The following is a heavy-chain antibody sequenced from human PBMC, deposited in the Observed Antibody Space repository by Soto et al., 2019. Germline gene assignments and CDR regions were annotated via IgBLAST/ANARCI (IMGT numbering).Heavy chain of an antibody. CDR1: GGSISSGDYY. V-gene: IGHV4-30-4*01. D-gene: IGHD4-17*01. CDR2: ISYTGNT. Sequence: QVQLQESGPGLVKPSQTLSLTCTVSGGSISSGDYYWSWIRQPPGKGLEWLGYISYTGNTYYNPSLKNPVTISAHTSTNHFSLKLSSVTAPDTAVYYGATLYGDWGPRPAPFDYWGQGTLVTVSS. CDR3: ATLYGDWGPRPAPFDY. J-gene: IGHJ4*02.